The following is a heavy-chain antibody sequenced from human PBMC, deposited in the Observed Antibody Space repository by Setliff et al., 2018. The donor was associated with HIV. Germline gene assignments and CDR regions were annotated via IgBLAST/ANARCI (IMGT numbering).Heavy chain of an antibody. CDR2: ISGYNGWT. V-gene: IGHV1-18*01. Sequence: GASVKVSCKASGYTFTSYGVSWVRQAPGQGLEWMGLISGYNGWTKYPQKFQGRVTMTTDTSTSTVYMELTSLTSDDTAVYYCARWVDDNSEGSYYHYMDVWGKGTTVTVSS. CDR3: ARWVDDNSEGSYYHYMDV. D-gene: IGHD6-25*01. J-gene: IGHJ6*03. CDR1: GYTFTSYG.